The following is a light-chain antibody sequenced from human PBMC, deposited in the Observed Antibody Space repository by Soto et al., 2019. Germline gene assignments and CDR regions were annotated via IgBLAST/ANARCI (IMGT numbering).Light chain of an antibody. CDR3: MEFVQWPNT. J-gene: IGKJ2*01. Sequence: DVVLTQSPLSLPVTLGQPASISCRSSQSLVHSDGSNWLHWFQQRPGQSPRRLIYQASNRDSGVPDRFSGSRSGTDFTLKISRVEAEDVGIYYCMEFVQWPNTFGQGTNLEIK. V-gene: IGKV2-30*02. CDR2: QAS. CDR1: QSLVHSDGSNW.